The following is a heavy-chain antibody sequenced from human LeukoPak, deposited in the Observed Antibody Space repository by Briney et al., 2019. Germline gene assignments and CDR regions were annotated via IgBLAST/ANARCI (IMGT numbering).Heavy chain of an antibody. CDR3: ARGPAKYYFDY. CDR1: GGSISSYY. J-gene: IGHJ4*02. D-gene: IGHD2-2*01. Sequence: SETLSLTCTVSGGSISSYYWSWIRQPPGKGLEWIGYIHYSGSTNYNPSLKSRVTISVDTSKNQFSLKLRSVTAADTAVYYCARGPAKYYFDYWGQGTLVTVSS. V-gene: IGHV4-59*01. CDR2: IHYSGST.